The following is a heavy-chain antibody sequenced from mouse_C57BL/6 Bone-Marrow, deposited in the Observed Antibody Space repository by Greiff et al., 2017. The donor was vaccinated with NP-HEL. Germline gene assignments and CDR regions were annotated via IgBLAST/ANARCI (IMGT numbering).Heavy chain of an antibody. CDR3: ARGRGSYGSSYPYWYFEG. CDR2: IYPRSGNT. CDR1: GYTFTSYG. J-gene: IGHJ1*03. D-gene: IGHD1-1*01. Sequence: QVQLKESGAELARPGASVKLSCKASGYTFTSYGISWVKQRTGQGLEWIGEIYPRSGNTYYNEKFKGKATLPADKSSSTAYMELRSLTSEDSAVYFCARGRGSYGSSYPYWYFEGWGTGTTVTVSS. V-gene: IGHV1-81*01.